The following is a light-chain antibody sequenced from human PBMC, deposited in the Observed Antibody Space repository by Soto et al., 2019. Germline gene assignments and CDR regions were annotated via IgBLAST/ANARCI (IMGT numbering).Light chain of an antibody. CDR1: SSNIGAGYD. CDR2: GNI. V-gene: IGLV1-40*01. CDR3: QSYDSTLSARYG. Sequence: QSVLTQPPSVSGAPGQRVTISCTGSSSNIGAGYDVHWYQQRPGTAPKLLIFGNINRPSGVPDRFSGSKSGTSASLAITGLQAEEEGDYYCQSYDSTLSARYGFGTGTKVTVL. J-gene: IGLJ1*01.